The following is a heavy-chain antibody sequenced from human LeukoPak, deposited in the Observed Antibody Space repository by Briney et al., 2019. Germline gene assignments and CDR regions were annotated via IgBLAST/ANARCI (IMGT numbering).Heavy chain of an antibody. V-gene: IGHV1-2*06. D-gene: IGHD3-16*01. CDR3: ARFPVVGGTFRYYYYYGMDV. J-gene: IGHJ6*02. Sequence: ASVKVSCKASGYTFTVYYMHWVRQAPGQGLEWMGRINPNSGGTNYAQKFQGRVTMTRDTSISTAYMELSRLRSDDTAVYYCARFPVVGGTFRYYYYYGMDVWGQGTTVTVSS. CDR2: INPNSGGT. CDR1: GYTFTVYY.